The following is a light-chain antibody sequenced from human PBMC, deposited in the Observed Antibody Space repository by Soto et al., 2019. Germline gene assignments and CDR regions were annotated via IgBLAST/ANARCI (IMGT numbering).Light chain of an antibody. CDR1: FSDVGGYDY. CDR2: EVA. Sequence: QSVLTQPASVSGSPGQSIAISCTGTFSDVGGYDYVSWYQQHPDKAPKLMIYEVAKRPSGVSNRFSGSKSGNTASLTISGLQPEDEADYYCSSHTSGSIRVFGSGTKVTVL. J-gene: IGLJ1*01. V-gene: IGLV2-14*01. CDR3: SSHTSGSIRV.